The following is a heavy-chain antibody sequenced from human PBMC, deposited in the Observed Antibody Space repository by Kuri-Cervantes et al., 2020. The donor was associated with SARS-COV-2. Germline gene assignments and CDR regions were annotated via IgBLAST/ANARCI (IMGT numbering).Heavy chain of an antibody. CDR2: ICSYNGNT. CDR3: ARHGGYQLLIDS. Sequence: ASVKVSCKASGHTFTSYCISWVRQAPGQGLEWMGWICSYNGNTKYAQKLQGRVTMTTDTSTSTAYMELSSLRSEDTAVYYCARHGGYQLLIDSWGQGTLVTVSS. CDR1: GHTFTSYC. V-gene: IGHV1-18*01. J-gene: IGHJ4*02. D-gene: IGHD2-2*01.